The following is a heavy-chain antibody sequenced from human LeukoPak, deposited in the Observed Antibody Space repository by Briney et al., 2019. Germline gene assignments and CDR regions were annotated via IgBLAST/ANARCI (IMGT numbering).Heavy chain of an antibody. CDR2: IDPSDSYT. D-gene: IGHD3-22*01. V-gene: IGHV5-10-1*01. Sequence: GESLKISCKGSGYSFTSYWITWVRQMPGKGLEWMGKIDPSDSYTHHSPSLQGHVTISADKSISTAYLQWSSLKASDTAMYYCARIPLDSSGYYYAGDGFDIWGQGTMVTVSS. CDR3: ARIPLDSSGYYYAGDGFDI. CDR1: GYSFTSYW. J-gene: IGHJ3*02.